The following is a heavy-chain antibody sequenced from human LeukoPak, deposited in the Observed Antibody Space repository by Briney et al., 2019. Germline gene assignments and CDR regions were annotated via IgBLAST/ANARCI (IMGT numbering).Heavy chain of an antibody. CDR2: INYGGTT. D-gene: IGHD2-15*01. V-gene: IGHV4-39*07. Sequence: SEALSLTCTVSGGSISSSNYFWSWIRQPPGQELEWIASINYGGTTYYNPSLKSRVTISVDTSKNQFSLKLSSVTAADTAVYYCATAGGGIFTNWGQGTLVTVSS. CDR1: GGSISSSNYF. J-gene: IGHJ4*02. CDR3: ATAGGGIFTN.